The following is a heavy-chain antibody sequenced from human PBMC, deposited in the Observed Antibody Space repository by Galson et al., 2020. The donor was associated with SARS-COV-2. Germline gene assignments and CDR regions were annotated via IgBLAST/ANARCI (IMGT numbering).Heavy chain of an antibody. CDR1: GGSFSGSSYH. CDR3: VRHSPRMTHYSYDTSGLANCDF. CDR2: VYYSGST. D-gene: IGHD3-22*01. V-gene: IGHV4-39*01. J-gene: IGHJ4*02. Sequence: SETLSLTCIVSGGSFSGSSYHWGWIRQPPGKGLEWIGSVYYSGSTYYNPSLRSRVTISADTSKNQFSLKLTSVTAADTATYYCVRHSPRMTHYSYDTSGLANCDFWGQGAPGTVSS.